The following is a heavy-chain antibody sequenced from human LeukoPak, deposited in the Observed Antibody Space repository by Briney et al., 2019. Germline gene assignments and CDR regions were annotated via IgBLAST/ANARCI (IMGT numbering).Heavy chain of an antibody. J-gene: IGHJ1*01. CDR3: ARAPSEIGGYYPEYFRH. V-gene: IGHV3-74*01. CDR1: GFTFSSYW. D-gene: IGHD3-22*01. Sequence: GGSLRLSCAASGFTFSSYWMHWVRKAPGKGLVWVSRIKSDGSTNYADSVKGRFTISRDNAKNTVSLQMNSLRAEDTGVYYCARAPSEIGGYYPEYFRHWGQGTLVTVPS. CDR2: IKSDGST.